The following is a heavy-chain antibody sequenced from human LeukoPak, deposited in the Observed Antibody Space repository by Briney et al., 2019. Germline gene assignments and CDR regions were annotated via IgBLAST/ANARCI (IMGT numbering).Heavy chain of an antibody. CDR2: IYYSGST. CDR1: GGSISSSSYY. CDR3: ARRTEGSSWDAFDY. D-gene: IGHD6-13*01. V-gene: IGHV4-39*01. J-gene: IGHJ4*02. Sequence: SETLSLTCTVSGGSISSSSYYWGWIRQPPGKGLEWIGSIYYSGSTYYNPSLKSRVTISVDTSKNQFSLKLSSVTAADTAVYYCARRTEGSSWDAFDYWGQGTLVIVSS.